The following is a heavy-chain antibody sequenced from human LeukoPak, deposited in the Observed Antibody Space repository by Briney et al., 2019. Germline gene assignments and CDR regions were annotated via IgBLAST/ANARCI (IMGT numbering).Heavy chain of an antibody. CDR3: ARDEVGATLGGFDY. CDR2: IYYSGST. CDR1: GGSISSYY. D-gene: IGHD1-26*01. V-gene: IGHV4-59*01. Sequence: SETLSLTCTVSGGSISSYYWSWIRQPPGKGLEWIGYIYYSGSTNYNPSLKSRVTISVDTSKNQFSLKLSSVTAADTAVYYCARDEVGATLGGFDYWGQGTLVTVSS. J-gene: IGHJ4*02.